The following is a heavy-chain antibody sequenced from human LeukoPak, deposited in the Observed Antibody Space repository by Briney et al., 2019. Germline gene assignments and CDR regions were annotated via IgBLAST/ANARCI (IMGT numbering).Heavy chain of an antibody. Sequence: GGSLRLSCAAYGFTFSSYSMNWVRQAPGKGLEWVSYISSSSSTIYYADSVKGRFTISRDNAKNSLYLQMNSLRAEDTAVYYCARGTWFDYWGQGTLVTVSS. V-gene: IGHV3-48*01. CDR1: GFTFSSYS. J-gene: IGHJ4*02. CDR2: ISSSSSTI. CDR3: ARGTWFDY.